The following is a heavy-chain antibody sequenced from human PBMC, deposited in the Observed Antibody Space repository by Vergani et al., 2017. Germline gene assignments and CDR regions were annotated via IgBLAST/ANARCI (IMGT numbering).Heavy chain of an antibody. J-gene: IGHJ4*02. CDR3: ARGRYYYGSGSV. D-gene: IGHD3-10*01. CDR2: IYYSGST. V-gene: IGHV4-39*07. CDR1: GGSISSSSYY. Sequence: QLQLQESGPGLVKPSETLSLTCTVSGGSISSSSYYWGWIRQPPGKGLEWIGSIYYSGSTYYNPSLKSRVTISVDTSKNQFSLKLSSVTAADTAVYYCARGRYYYGSGSVWGQGTLVTVSS.